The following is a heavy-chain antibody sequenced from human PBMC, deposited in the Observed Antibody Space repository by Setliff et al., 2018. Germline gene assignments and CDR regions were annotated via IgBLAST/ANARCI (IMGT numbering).Heavy chain of an antibody. V-gene: IGHV1-18*01. D-gene: IGHD2-2*01. CDR3: ERLVRYCSTTSCQRTSGDDF. Sequence: ASVKVSCKASGYTFTDYGISWVRQAPGQGLEWMGWISPYTGNTFYAPQFQGRVIMTRDTSAKTAYMDLRSLRSDDTAVYYCERLVRYCSTTSCQRTSGDDFWGLGTLVTVSS. CDR2: ISPYTGNT. J-gene: IGHJ4*02. CDR1: GYTFTDYG.